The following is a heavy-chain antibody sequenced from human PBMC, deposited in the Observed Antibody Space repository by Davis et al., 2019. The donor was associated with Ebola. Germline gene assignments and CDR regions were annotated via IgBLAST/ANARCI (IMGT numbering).Heavy chain of an antibody. J-gene: IGHJ4*02. V-gene: IGHV3-7*03. Sequence: PGGSLRLSCAASGFTFSIYWMAWVRQAPGKGLEWVANINQGGSVQFYVDSLRGRFTISRDNAKNSLYLQMNSLRAEDTALYYCVRDATRGGDFDYWGQGTLVTVSS. CDR1: GFTFSIYW. CDR2: INQGGSVQ. D-gene: IGHD2-15*01. CDR3: VRDATRGGDFDY.